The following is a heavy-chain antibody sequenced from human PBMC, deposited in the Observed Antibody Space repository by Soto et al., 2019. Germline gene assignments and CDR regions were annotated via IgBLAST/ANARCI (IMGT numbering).Heavy chain of an antibody. CDR1: GGSFSGYY. Sequence: SETLSLTCAVYGGSFSGYYWSWIRQPPGKGLEWIGEINHSGSTNYNPSLKSRVTISVDTSTSTVHMELGSLTSEDTAVYYCARGGGIVVVTAPYDHWGQGTLVTVSS. CDR3: ARGGGIVVVTAPYDH. D-gene: IGHD2-21*02. J-gene: IGHJ4*02. CDR2: INHSGST. V-gene: IGHV4-34*01.